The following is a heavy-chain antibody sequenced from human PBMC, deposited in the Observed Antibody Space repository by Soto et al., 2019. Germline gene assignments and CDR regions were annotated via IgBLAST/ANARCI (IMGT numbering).Heavy chain of an antibody. CDR3: ARQYAAFDY. D-gene: IGHD2-2*01. J-gene: IGHJ4*02. Sequence: LKISCKGSGYNFANYWIGWVRQMPGKGLEWMGIIYPADSDTRYNPSFQGQVTISADKSISSAYLQWSSLKASDTAIYYCARQYAAFDYWGQGTLVTVSS. V-gene: IGHV5-51*01. CDR2: IYPADSDT. CDR1: GYNFANYW.